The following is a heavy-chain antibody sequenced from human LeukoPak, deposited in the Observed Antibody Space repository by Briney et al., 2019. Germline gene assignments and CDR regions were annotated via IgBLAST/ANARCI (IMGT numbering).Heavy chain of an antibody. Sequence: GASVKVSSKASGYTFTGYYMHWVRQAPGQGLEWMGWINPNSGGTNYAQKFQGRVTMTRDTSISTAYMELSRLRSDDTAVYYCARDRDGYNLFDYWGQGTLVTVSS. J-gene: IGHJ4*02. V-gene: IGHV1-2*02. D-gene: IGHD5-24*01. CDR1: GYTFTGYY. CDR2: INPNSGGT. CDR3: ARDRDGYNLFDY.